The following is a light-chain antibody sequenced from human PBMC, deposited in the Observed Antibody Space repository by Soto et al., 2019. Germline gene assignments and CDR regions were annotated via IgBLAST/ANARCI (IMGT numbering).Light chain of an antibody. Sequence: DTVLTQSPGTLSLSPGERATLSCRASQSVSIKYLAWYQQRRRQAPSLLIYDACIRATGMPDSFSSSGCGTDFTLTISRREPQDFAVYYCQQYGNSPRTFGQGTKGESK. CDR3: QQYGNSPRT. CDR2: DAC. CDR1: QSVSIKY. V-gene: IGKV3-20*01. J-gene: IGKJ1*01.